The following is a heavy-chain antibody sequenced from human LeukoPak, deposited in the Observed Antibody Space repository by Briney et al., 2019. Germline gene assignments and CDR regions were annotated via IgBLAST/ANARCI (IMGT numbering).Heavy chain of an antibody. CDR2: ISAYNGNT. V-gene: IGHV1-18*01. Sequence: ASVKVSCKASGYTFTSYGISWVRQAPGQGLEWMGWISAYNGNTNYAQKLQGRVTMATDTSTNTAYMELRSLRSDDTAVYYCARSSSSVNIESRYGMDVWGQGTTVTVSS. CDR1: GYTFTSYG. J-gene: IGHJ6*02. CDR3: ARSSSSVNIESRYGMDV. D-gene: IGHD5/OR15-5a*01.